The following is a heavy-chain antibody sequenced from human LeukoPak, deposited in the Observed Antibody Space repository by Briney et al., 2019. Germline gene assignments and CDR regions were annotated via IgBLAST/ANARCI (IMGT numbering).Heavy chain of an antibody. V-gene: IGHV3-23*01. CDR2: ITGSGGST. CDR1: GFTFSNYA. CDR3: AKDKGDFWSGHHY. J-gene: IGHJ4*02. D-gene: IGHD3-3*01. Sequence: GGSLRLSCAASGFTFSNYAMSWVRQAPGKGLEWVSYITGSGGSTYYADSVKGRFTISRDNSKNTLYLQMSSLRAEDTAVYYCAKDKGDFWSGHHYWGQGTLVTVSS.